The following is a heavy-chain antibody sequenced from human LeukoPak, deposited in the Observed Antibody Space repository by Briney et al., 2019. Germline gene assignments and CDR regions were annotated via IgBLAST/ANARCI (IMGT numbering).Heavy chain of an antibody. V-gene: IGHV3-15*01. CDR1: GFTFSNAW. CDR2: IKSKAHGGTK. Sequence: GGSLGLSCAVSGFTFSNAWMTWVRQAPGKGLEWVGRIKSKAHGGTKDYAAPVKGRFTISGDDSENTVFLQMNSLKIEDTAVYYCTTGRDYWGQGTLVTVSS. CDR3: TTGRDY. J-gene: IGHJ4*02.